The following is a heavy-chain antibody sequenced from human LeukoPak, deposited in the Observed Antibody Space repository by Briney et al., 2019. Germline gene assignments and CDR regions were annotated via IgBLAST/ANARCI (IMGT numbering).Heavy chain of an antibody. Sequence: PGGSLRLSCAVSGLTFSSYVMSWVRQAPGKGLEWVSGISGSGGSTYYADSVKGRFTISRDNAKNSLYLQMNSLRAEDTAVYYCAELGITMIGGVWGKGTTVTISS. CDR1: GLTFSSYV. J-gene: IGHJ6*04. CDR2: ISGSGGST. V-gene: IGHV3-23*01. CDR3: AELGITMIGGV. D-gene: IGHD3-10*02.